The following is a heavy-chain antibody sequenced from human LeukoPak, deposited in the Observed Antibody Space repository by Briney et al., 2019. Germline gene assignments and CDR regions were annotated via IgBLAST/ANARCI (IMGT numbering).Heavy chain of an antibody. CDR3: ARDEGTAATGY. V-gene: IGHV1-2*02. D-gene: IGHD2-15*01. CDR2: INPNSGGT. J-gene: IGHJ4*02. Sequence: GASVKLSCKASGYTFTGYYMHWVRQAPGQGHERMGWINPNSGGTNYAQKFQGRVTMTRDTSISTAYMELSRLRSDDTAVYYCARDEGTAATGYWGQGTLVTVSS. CDR1: GYTFTGYY.